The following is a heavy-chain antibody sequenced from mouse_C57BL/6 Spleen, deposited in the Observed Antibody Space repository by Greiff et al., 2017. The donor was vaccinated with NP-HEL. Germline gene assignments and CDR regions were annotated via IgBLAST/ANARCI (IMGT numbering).Heavy chain of an antibody. CDR1: GYTFTSYW. CDR3: ARRGTTVVSYYFDY. J-gene: IGHJ2*01. Sequence: VQLQQSGAELVRPGTSVKLSCKASGYTFTSYWMHWVKQRPGQGLEWIGVIDPSDSYTNYNQKFKGKATLTVDTSSSTAYMQLSSLTSEDSAVYYCARRGTTVVSYYFDYWGQGTTLTVSS. V-gene: IGHV1-59*01. CDR2: IDPSDSYT. D-gene: IGHD1-1*01.